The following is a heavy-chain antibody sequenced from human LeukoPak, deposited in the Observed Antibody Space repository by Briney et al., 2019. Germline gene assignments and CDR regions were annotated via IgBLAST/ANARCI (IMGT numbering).Heavy chain of an antibody. D-gene: IGHD6-19*01. CDR3: AKFSSGWYYYYYGMDV. CDR2: ISGSGGST. J-gene: IGHJ6*02. CDR1: GFTFSSYA. V-gene: IGHV3-23*01. Sequence: GGSLRLSCAASGFTFSSYAMSWVRQAPGKGLEWVSAISGSGGSTYYADSVKGRFTISRDNSKNTLYLQMNSLRAEDTAVYYCAKFSSGWYYYYYGMDVWGQGTTVTVSS.